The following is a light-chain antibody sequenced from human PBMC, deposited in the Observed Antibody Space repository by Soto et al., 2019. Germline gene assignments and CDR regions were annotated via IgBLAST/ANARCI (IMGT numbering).Light chain of an antibody. CDR2: EVT. CDR3: SSYSTTSTPHVL. V-gene: IGLV2-14*01. J-gene: IGLJ2*01. Sequence: QSVLTQPASVSGSPGQSITISCTGTPSDIGRYNYDSWYQQFPGKVPKLLIYEVTYRPSGVSARFSGSKSSSTASLTISGLQAEDEADYYCSSYSTTSTPHVLFGGGTKLTVL. CDR1: PSDIGRYNY.